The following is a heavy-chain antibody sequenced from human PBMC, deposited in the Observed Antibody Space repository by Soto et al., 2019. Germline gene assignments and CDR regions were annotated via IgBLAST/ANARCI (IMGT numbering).Heavy chain of an antibody. D-gene: IGHD2-15*01. J-gene: IGHJ2*01. Sequence: QVTLKESGPVLVKPTETLTLTCTVSGFSLSNARMGVSWIRQPPGKALEWLAHIFSNDEKSYSTSLKSRLTISKDTSKSQVVLTMTNMDPVDTATYYCARPYCSGGSCYSDWYFDLWGRGTLVIVSS. V-gene: IGHV2-26*01. CDR3: ARPYCSGGSCYSDWYFDL. CDR2: IFSNDEK. CDR1: GFSLSNARMG.